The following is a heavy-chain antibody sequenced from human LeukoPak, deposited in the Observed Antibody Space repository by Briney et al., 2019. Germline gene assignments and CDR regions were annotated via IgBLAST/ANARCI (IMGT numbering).Heavy chain of an antibody. CDR2: IYYSGST. D-gene: IGHD6-13*01. J-gene: IGHJ4*02. V-gene: IGHV4-39*01. Sequence: PSETLSLTCTVSGGSISRSNYYWAWIRQPQGKGLEWIGSIYYSGSTYYNPSLKSRVTISIDTSKNQFSLKQSSVTAADTAVYFCARQPSTSWYYFDYWGQGTLVTVSS. CDR1: GGSISRSNYY. CDR3: ARQPSTSWYYFDY.